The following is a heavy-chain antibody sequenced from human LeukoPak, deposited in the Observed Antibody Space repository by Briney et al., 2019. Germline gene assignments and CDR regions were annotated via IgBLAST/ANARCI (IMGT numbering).Heavy chain of an antibody. Sequence: GASVKVSCKVSGYTLTELSMHWVRQAPGKGLEWMGGFDPEDGETIYAQKFQGRVTMTEDTSTDTAYMELSSLRSEDTAVYYCATLSERLASLDAFDIWGQGTMVTVSS. CDR1: GYTLTELS. D-gene: IGHD6-25*01. CDR2: FDPEDGET. CDR3: ATLSERLASLDAFDI. V-gene: IGHV1-24*01. J-gene: IGHJ3*02.